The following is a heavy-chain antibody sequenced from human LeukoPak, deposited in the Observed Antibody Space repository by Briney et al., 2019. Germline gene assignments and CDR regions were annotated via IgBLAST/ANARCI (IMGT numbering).Heavy chain of an antibody. D-gene: IGHD3-22*01. CDR1: GVSINTTY. V-gene: IGHV4-59*01. Sequence: SETLSLTCSVSGVSINTTYWSWIRQPPGRGLEWIGSIHYSGSTNYNSSLKSRVTISVDTSKNQFSLKMISVTTADTAVYYCAKSITMIVVMISDIWGQGTMVTVSS. CDR3: AKSITMIVVMISDI. J-gene: IGHJ3*02. CDR2: IHYSGST.